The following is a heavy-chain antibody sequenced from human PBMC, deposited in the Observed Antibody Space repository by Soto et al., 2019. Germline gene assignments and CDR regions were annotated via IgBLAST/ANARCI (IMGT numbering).Heavy chain of an antibody. CDR3: ARGRGYSSSRAFDI. J-gene: IGHJ3*02. CDR2: IIPIFGKA. D-gene: IGHD6-6*01. V-gene: IGHV1-69*12. Sequence: QVQLVQSGAEVKKPGSSVKVSCKASGCTFSSYAISWVRQAPGQGLEWMGGIIPIFGKANYAQKLKGRVTITADESTSPAYMELSSLRSEDTAVYYCARGRGYSSSRAFDIWGQGTMVTVSS. CDR1: GCTFSSYA.